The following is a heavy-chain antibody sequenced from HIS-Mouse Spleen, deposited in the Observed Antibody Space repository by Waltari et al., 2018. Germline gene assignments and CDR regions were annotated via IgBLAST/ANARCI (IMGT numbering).Heavy chain of an antibody. V-gene: IGHV4-39*07. CDR3: AREIPYSSSWYDWYFDL. Sequence: QLQLQESGPGLVKPSDTLSLTCTVSGGSISSSSYYWGWIRQPPGKGPEWIGSIYYSGSTYYNPSLKSRVTISVDTSKNQFSLKLSSVTAADTAVYYCAREIPYSSSWYDWYFDLWGRGTLVTVSS. CDR1: GGSISSSSYY. J-gene: IGHJ2*01. CDR2: IYYSGST. D-gene: IGHD6-13*01.